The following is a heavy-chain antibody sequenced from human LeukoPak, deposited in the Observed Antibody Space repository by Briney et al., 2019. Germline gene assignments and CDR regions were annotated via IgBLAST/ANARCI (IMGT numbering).Heavy chain of an antibody. CDR3: ARGNYDFWSGYFSDYYYMDV. D-gene: IGHD3-3*01. V-gene: IGHV4-4*07. J-gene: IGHJ6*03. CDR2: IYTSGST. CDR1: GGSISSYY. Sequence: SETLSLTCTVSGGSISSYYWSWIWQPAGKGLEWIGRIYTSGSTNYNPSLKSRVTMSVDTSKNQFSLKLSSVTAADTAVYYCARGNYDFWSGYFSDYYYMDVWGKGTTVTVSS.